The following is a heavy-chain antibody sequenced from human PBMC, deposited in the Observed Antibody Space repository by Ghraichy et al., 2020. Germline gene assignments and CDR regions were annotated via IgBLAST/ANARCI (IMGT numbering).Heavy chain of an antibody. CDR3: ARVPRITETTRESDY. V-gene: IGHV3-48*02. J-gene: IGHJ4*02. CDR1: GFTFSSYN. CDR2: ITGSLSNI. Sequence: GGSLRLSCAASGFTFSSYNMIWVRQAPGKRLEWVSYITGSLSNISYADSVKGRFTISRDNAKNSLYLQMNSLRDEDTAVYYCARVPRITETTRESDYWGQGTLVTVSS. D-gene: IGHD1-7*01.